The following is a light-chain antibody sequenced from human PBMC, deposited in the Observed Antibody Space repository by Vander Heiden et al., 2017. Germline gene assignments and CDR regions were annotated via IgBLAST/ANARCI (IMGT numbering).Light chain of an antibody. V-gene: IGLV3-1*01. Sequence: SYELTQPPSVSVLPGQAASITCSGDKLGDKFVSWYQHKPGQSPVLGMYQDRRRPSGIPDRFAASHSGNTATLTIGDIQAMDEADYYCQAWDSSILYVFGSGTKVTVL. CDR2: QDR. CDR1: KLGDKF. J-gene: IGLJ1*01. CDR3: QAWDSSILYV.